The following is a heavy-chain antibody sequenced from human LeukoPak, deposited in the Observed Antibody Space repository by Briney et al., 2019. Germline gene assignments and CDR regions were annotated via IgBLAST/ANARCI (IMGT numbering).Heavy chain of an antibody. CDR2: IYYSGSA. V-gene: IGHV4-31*03. Sequence: SETLSLTCTVSGDSISSGYYWSWIRQHPGKGLEWIGYIYYSGSAYYNPSLKSRVTISLDTSKNQFSLRLTSVTAADTAVYYCARGEIWFDPWGQGTLVTASS. J-gene: IGHJ5*02. CDR3: ARGEIWFDP. CDR1: GDSISSGYY.